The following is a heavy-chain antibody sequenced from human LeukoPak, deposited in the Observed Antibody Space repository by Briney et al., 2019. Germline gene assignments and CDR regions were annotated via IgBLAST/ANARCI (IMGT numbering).Heavy chain of an antibody. V-gene: IGHV4-59*01. CDR2: IYYSGSA. Sequence: SETLSLTCSVSGGSIISYYWSWIRQPPGNGLEWIGYIYYSGSAKYNPSLKSRVTISVDTSKNQFSLKLTSVSAADTAVYYCARDIGAARSDYWGQGTLVTVSS. J-gene: IGHJ4*02. CDR3: ARDIGAARSDY. D-gene: IGHD6-6*01. CDR1: GGSIISYY.